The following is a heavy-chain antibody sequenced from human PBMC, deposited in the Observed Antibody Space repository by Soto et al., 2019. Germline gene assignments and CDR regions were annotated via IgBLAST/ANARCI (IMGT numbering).Heavy chain of an antibody. CDR1: GGSISSAGYD. Sequence: SQTLSLTCTVSGGSISSAGYDGSWIRQHPGKGLEWIGYIYYSGSTYYNPSLKSRVTISVDTSKNQFSLKLSSVTAADTAVYYCARVDVVVVSSPTLDPWGQGTLVTVSS. J-gene: IGHJ5*02. D-gene: IGHD3-22*01. CDR3: ARVDVVVVSSPTLDP. V-gene: IGHV4-31*03. CDR2: IYYSGST.